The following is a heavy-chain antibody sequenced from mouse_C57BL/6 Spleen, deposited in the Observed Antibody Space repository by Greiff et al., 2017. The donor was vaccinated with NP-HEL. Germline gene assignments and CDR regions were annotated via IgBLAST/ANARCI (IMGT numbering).Heavy chain of an antibody. J-gene: IGHJ3*01. V-gene: IGHV1-69*01. Sequence: QVQLQQPGAELVMPGASVKLSCKASGYTFTSYWMHWVKQRPGQGLEWIGEIDPSDSYTNYNQKFKGKSTLTVDKSSSTAYMQLSSLTSEDSAVYYCARGIYYGYEGAYWGQGTLVTVSA. CDR1: GYTFTSYW. CDR3: ARGIYYGYEGAY. CDR2: IDPSDSYT. D-gene: IGHD2-2*01.